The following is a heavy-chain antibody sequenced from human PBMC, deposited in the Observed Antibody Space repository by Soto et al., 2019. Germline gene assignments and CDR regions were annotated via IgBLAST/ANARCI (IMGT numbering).Heavy chain of an antibody. Sequence: GESLKISCKGSGYTFSSNYISWVRQMPGKGLEWVGRIDPTDSYTNYSPAFQGHVTMSVDKSISTAYLEWSSLKPSPWTANWVDPWGKGTLVTVSS. CDR3: DP. V-gene: IGHV5-10-1*01. J-gene: IGHJ5*02. CDR1: GYTFSSNY. D-gene: IGHD5-12*01. CDR2: IDPTDSYT.